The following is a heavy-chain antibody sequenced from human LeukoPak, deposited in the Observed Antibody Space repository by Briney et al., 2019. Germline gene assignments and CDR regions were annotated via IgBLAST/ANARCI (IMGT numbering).Heavy chain of an antibody. J-gene: IGHJ4*02. CDR1: GFTLSNAW. D-gene: IGHD2-21*01. CDR3: TTELRWEPQSPDY. V-gene: IGHV3-15*01. Sequence: AGGSLRLSCAASGFTLSNAWMSWVRQPPGKGLEWVGRIKSKTEGGTTEYAAPVKGRFTVSRDDSQDSLYLQMNSLKTEDTAVYYCTTELRWEPQSPDYWGQGTLVTVSS. CDR2: IKSKTEGGTT.